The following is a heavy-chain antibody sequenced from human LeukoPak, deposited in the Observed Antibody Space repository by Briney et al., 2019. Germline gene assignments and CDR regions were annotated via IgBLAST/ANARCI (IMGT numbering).Heavy chain of an antibody. CDR2: ITPNSGAT. J-gene: IGHJ4*02. V-gene: IGHV1-2*02. CDR1: GYTFIDYH. CDR3: ARVKKFKPEFEF. Sequence: ASVKVSCKSSGYTFIDYHIHWVRQAPGQGLEWMGWITPNSGATKYAQKFQGRVSMTRDTSINTAYLDLTNLRSDDTAIFYCARVKKFKPEFEFWGQGTLVTVSS.